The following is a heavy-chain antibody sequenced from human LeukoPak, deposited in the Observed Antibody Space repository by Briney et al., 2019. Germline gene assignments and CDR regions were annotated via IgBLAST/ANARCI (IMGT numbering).Heavy chain of an antibody. Sequence: PAETLSLTCTVSGASISSSGYYWGWIRQPPGEGLQFIGIIHHSGAAYYNPSLRSRVAISIDTSKNQFSLKLSSVTAADTAVYYCAREEGSTWGQGTLVTVSS. CDR2: IHHSGAA. D-gene: IGHD6-13*01. CDR1: GASISSSGYY. V-gene: IGHV4-39*02. J-gene: IGHJ5*02. CDR3: AREEGST.